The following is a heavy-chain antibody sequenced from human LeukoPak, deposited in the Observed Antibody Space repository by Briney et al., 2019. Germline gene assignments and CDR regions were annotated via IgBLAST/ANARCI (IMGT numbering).Heavy chain of an antibody. CDR3: ARAPIAAVTDVILDP. CDR1: GGSISSYY. V-gene: IGHV4-59*01. Sequence: PSETLSLTCTVSGGSISSYYWSWIRQPPGKGLEWIGYIYYSGSTNYNPSLKSRVTISVDTSKNQFSLKLSSVTAADTAVYYCARAPIAAVTDVILDPWGQGTLVTVSS. J-gene: IGHJ5*02. D-gene: IGHD4-11*01. CDR2: IYYSGST.